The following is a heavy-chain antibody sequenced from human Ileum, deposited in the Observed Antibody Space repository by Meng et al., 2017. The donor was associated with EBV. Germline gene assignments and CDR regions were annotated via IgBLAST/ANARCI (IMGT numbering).Heavy chain of an antibody. CDR1: GISLSNYG. V-gene: IGHV3-30*03. J-gene: IGHJ4*02. D-gene: IGHD6-19*01. Sequence: VAVGGVGGGVAPPGESMMVSCAAAGISLSNYGMHWVRQAPGKGLEWVALISPDGIWYPESVKGRFTVSRDNSKNTFYLQMNSLRFEDTAVYYCARDGIGWYPGDYWGRGTLVTVSS. CDR2: ISPDGI. CDR3: ARDGIGWYPGDY.